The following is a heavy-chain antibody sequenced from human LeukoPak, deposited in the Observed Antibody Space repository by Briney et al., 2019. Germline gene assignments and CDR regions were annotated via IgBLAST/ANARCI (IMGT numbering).Heavy chain of an antibody. V-gene: IGHV4-61*02. D-gene: IGHD6-19*01. CDR2: IYTSGST. J-gene: IGHJ4*02. CDR3: ARSSGLLDY. Sequence: SETLSLTCTVSGGSISSGSYYWSWIRQPAGEGLEWIGRIYTSGSTNYNPSLKSRVTISVDTSKNQFSLKLSSVTAADTAVYYCARSSGLLDYWGQGTLVTVSS. CDR1: GGSISSGSYY.